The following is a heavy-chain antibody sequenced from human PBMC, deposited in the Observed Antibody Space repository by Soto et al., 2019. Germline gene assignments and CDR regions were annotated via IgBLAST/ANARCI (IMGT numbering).Heavy chain of an antibody. D-gene: IGHD1-26*01. CDR1: VASISSTDW. V-gene: IGHV4-4*02. CDR3: AIQGAGDFDY. CDR2: IYNSGTP. J-gene: IGHJ4*02. Sequence: SETLSVTCAVSVASISSTDWLSCVRQPPGKGLEWIGEIYNSGTPNCDPSLKSRVTISLDKSKSLFSLALTSLTAADTAVYYCAIQGAGDFDYWGQGTMVTVSS.